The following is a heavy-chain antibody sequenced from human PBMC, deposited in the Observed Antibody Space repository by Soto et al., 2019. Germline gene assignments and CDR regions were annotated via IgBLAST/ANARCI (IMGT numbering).Heavy chain of an antibody. V-gene: IGHV3-23*01. CDR2: ISDGGDLT. J-gene: IGHJ3*02. Sequence: VQLLESGGDLVHPGGSLRLSCTGSGFAFNSHPMSWVRQAPERGLEWVSGISDGGDLTYNADSVRGRFTISRDNSKNTLFLQMNSLRVEDTAVYYCARRAFGSSRSFDIWGQGTMVTVSS. CDR1: GFAFNSHP. CDR3: ARRAFGSSRSFDI. D-gene: IGHD6-6*01.